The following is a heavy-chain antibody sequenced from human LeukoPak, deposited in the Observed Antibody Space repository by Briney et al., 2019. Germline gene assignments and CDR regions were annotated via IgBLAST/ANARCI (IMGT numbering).Heavy chain of an antibody. V-gene: IGHV1-24*01. CDR1: GYTLTELS. CDR3: AKDPAAGTGDY. J-gene: IGHJ4*02. Sequence: ASVKVSCKVSGYTLTELSMHWVRQAPGKGLEWMGGFDPEDGETIYAQKFQGRVTMTRDMSTSTVYMELSSLRSEDTAVYYCAKDPAAGTGDYWGQGTLVTVSS. D-gene: IGHD6-13*01. CDR2: FDPEDGET.